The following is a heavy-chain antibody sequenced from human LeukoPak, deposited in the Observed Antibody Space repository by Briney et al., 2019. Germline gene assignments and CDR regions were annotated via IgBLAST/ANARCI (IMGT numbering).Heavy chain of an antibody. V-gene: IGHV1-69*06. D-gene: IGHD5-18*01. CDR1: GGTFSSYA. Sequence: SVKVSCKASGGTFSSYAISWVRQAPGQGLEWMGGIIPIFGTANYAQKFQGRVTITADKSTSTAYMELSSLRSEDTAVYYCASEAKAMVHSDYYYYGMDVWGKGTTVTVSS. CDR2: IIPIFGTA. J-gene: IGHJ6*04. CDR3: ASEAKAMVHSDYYYYGMDV.